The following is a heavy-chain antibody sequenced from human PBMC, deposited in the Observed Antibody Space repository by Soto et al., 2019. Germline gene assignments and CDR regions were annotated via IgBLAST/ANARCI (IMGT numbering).Heavy chain of an antibody. J-gene: IGHJ5*02. CDR1: GFTFSSYA. Sequence: GGSLRLSCAASGFTFSSYAMHWVRQAPGKGLEWVAVISYDGSNKYYADSVKGRFTISRDNSKNTLYLQMNSLRAEDTAVYYCAKDYYDSSGSNWFDPWGQGTLVTVSS. CDR2: ISYDGSNK. CDR3: AKDYYDSSGSNWFDP. D-gene: IGHD3-22*01. V-gene: IGHV3-30-3*01.